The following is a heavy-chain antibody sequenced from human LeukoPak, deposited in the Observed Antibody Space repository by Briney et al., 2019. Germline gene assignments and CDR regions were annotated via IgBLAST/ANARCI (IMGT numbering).Heavy chain of an antibody. V-gene: IGHV4-4*02. D-gene: IGHD2/OR15-2a*01. CDR1: GFTFSSYT. CDR2: INHSGST. Sequence: GSLRLSCAASGFTFSSYTMNWVRQPPGKGLEWVGEINHSGSTSYNPSVKSRVTISVDKAQSQLSLRLTSVTAADTAVYYCARRNIRERSGGLDFWGYGALVTVSS. CDR3: ARRNIRERSGGLDF. J-gene: IGHJ4*01.